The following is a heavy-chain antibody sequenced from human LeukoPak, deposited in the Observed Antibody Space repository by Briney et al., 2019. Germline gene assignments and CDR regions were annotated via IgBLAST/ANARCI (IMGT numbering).Heavy chain of an antibody. V-gene: IGHV3-21*01. Sequence: GGSLRLSCTTSGFTFSTSAMNWVRQAPGKGLEWVSSINNVGSHIYYADSVRGRFIISRDNAKNSFFLQMSNLRAEDTAVYYCARDPTHYLRYGYFDYWGQGTLVTVFS. D-gene: IGHD3-9*01. CDR1: GFTFSTSA. CDR3: ARDPTHYLRYGYFDY. CDR2: INNVGSHI. J-gene: IGHJ4*02.